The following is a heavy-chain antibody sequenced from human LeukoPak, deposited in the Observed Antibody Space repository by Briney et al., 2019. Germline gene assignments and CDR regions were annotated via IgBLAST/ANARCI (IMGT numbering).Heavy chain of an antibody. Sequence: ASVSVSCKVSGYTLTELSMHWVRQAPGKGLEWMGGFYPEDGETIYAQKFQGRVTMTEDTSTDTAYMELSSLRSEDTAVYYSATDLSIAAAGTRWFDPWGQGTLVSVSS. D-gene: IGHD6-13*01. CDR2: FYPEDGET. V-gene: IGHV1-24*01. J-gene: IGHJ5*02. CDR3: ATDLSIAAAGTRWFDP. CDR1: GYTLTELS.